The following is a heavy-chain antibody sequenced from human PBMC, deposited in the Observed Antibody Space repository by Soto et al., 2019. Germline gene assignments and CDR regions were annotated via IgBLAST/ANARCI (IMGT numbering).Heavy chain of an antibody. CDR3: ARERDSNHPHYYYGMDL. Sequence: GGSLRLSCAASGFTFSIYGMHWFRQAPGKGLEWVAVIWYDGSNKYYADSVKGRFTISRDNSKNTLYLQMNSLRAEDTAVYYCARERDSNHPHYYYGMDLWGQGTTVNVSS. CDR2: IWYDGSNK. J-gene: IGHJ6*02. V-gene: IGHV3-33*01. CDR1: GFTFSIYG. D-gene: IGHD4-4*01.